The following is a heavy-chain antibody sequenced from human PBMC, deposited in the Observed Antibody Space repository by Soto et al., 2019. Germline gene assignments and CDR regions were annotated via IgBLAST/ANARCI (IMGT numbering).Heavy chain of an antibody. D-gene: IGHD1-26*01. Sequence: EVQLVESGGGLVQPGRSLRLSCAASGFTFDDYAMHWVRRAPGKGLEWVSGISWNSGSIGYADSVKGRFTISRDNAKNSLYLQMNSLRPEDTALYYCAKDRSYVDGVGFADYWGQGTLVTVSS. J-gene: IGHJ4*02. CDR3: AKDRSYVDGVGFADY. CDR2: ISWNSGSI. V-gene: IGHV3-9*01. CDR1: GFTFDDYA.